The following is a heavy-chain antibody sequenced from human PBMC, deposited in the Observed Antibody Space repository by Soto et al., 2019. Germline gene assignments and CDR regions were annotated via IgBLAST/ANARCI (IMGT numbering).Heavy chain of an antibody. CDR3: ARTTPAHYYGMDV. D-gene: IGHD2-2*01. J-gene: IGHJ6*02. V-gene: IGHV4-59*01. CDR1: GGSISSYY. CDR2: IYYSGST. Sequence: SETLSLTCTVSGGSISSYYWSWIRQPPGKGLEWIGHIYYSGSTNYNPSLKSRVTISVDTSKNQFSLKLSSVTAADTAVYYCARTTPAHYYGMDVWGQGTTVTVSS.